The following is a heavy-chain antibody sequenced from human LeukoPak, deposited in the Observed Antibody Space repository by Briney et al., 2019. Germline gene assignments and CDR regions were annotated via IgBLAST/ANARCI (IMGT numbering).Heavy chain of an antibody. CDR1: GFTFSSYA. D-gene: IGHD5-18*01. V-gene: IGHV3-23*01. J-gene: IGHJ6*02. CDR2: ISGSGGST. Sequence: GGSLRLSCAASGFTFSSYAMSWVRQAPGKGLEWVSAISGSGGSTYYADSVKGRFTISRDNSKNTLYLQMNSLRAEDTAVYYCAKGLGYSYGYSPAYFYGMDVWGQGTTVTVSS. CDR3: AKGLGYSYGYSPAYFYGMDV.